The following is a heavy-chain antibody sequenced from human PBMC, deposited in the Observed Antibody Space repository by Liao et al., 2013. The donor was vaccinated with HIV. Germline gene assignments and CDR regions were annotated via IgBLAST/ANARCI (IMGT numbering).Heavy chain of an antibody. D-gene: IGHD3-3*01. J-gene: IGHJ4*01. V-gene: IGHV4-39*07. CDR1: GGSISGSTFY. CDR2: IYSSGRT. CDR3: ARGNCPSVELGTITTLYY. Sequence: QMQLQESGPGLVKPSETLSLTCSVSGGSISGSTFYWGWIRQAPGKGLEYIGTIYSSGRTNLNSSFKSRVTISMDTSKNQFSLKLSSVTAADTAVYYCARGNCPSVELGTITTLYYWADGT.